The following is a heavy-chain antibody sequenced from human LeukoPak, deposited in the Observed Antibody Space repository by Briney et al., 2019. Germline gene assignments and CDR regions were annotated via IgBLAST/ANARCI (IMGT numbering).Heavy chain of an antibody. D-gene: IGHD3-22*01. V-gene: IGHV4-39*01. CDR3: ARLDYDSSGYYYFGSSPTYYFDY. CDR2: IYYSGST. Sequence: SETLSLTCTVSGGSISSSSYYWGWIRQPPGKGLEWIGSIYYSGSTYYNPSLKSRVTISVDTSKNQFSLKLSSVTAADTAVYYCARLDYDSSGYYYFGSSPTYYFDYWGQGTLVTVSS. J-gene: IGHJ4*02. CDR1: GGSISSSSYY.